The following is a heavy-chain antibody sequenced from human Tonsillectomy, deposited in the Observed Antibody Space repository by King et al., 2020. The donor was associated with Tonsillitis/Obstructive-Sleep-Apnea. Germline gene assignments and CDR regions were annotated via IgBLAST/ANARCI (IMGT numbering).Heavy chain of an antibody. D-gene: IGHD3-10*01. V-gene: IGHV3-53*01. CDR3: ARDQDYGSGSYFHYYYYMDV. CDR1: GFTVSSNY. Sequence: VQLVESGGGLIQPGGSLRLSCAASGFTVSSNYMSWVRQAPGKGLEWFSVIYSGGSTYYADSVKGRFTITRDNSKNTLYLQMNDLRAEDTAVYYCARDQDYGSGSYFHYYYYMDVWGKGTTVTVSS. J-gene: IGHJ6*03. CDR2: IYSGGST.